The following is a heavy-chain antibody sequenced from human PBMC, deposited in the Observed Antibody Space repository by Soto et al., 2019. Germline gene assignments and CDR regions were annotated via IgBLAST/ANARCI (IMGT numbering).Heavy chain of an antibody. D-gene: IGHD3-3*01. V-gene: IGHV3-23*01. CDR1: GFTFSNYA. J-gene: IGHJ4*02. CDR3: AKESYIDFWSGYSTIEYYFDY. CDR2: ISGICTNT. Sequence: GGSLRLSCAASGFTFSNYAMTWVRQAPGKGLKWVSGISGICTNTYYADSVKGRFTISRDNSKNTLYLHMNSLRAEDTAVYYCAKESYIDFWSGYSTIEYYFDYWGQGILVTVSS.